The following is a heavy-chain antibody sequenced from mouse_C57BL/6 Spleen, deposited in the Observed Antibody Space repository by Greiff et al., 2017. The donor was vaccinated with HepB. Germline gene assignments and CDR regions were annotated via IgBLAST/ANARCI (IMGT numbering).Heavy chain of an antibody. V-gene: IGHV1-26*01. CDR2: INPNNGGT. J-gene: IGHJ4*01. Sequence: EVQLQQSGPELVKPGASVKISCKASGYTFTDYYMNWVKQSHGKSLEWIGDINPNNGGTSYNQKFKGKATLTVDKSSSTAYMELRSLTSEDSAVYYCARTPLYYDYDEGYAMDYWGQGTSVTVSS. CDR1: GYTFTDYY. CDR3: ARTPLYYDYDEGYAMDY. D-gene: IGHD2-4*01.